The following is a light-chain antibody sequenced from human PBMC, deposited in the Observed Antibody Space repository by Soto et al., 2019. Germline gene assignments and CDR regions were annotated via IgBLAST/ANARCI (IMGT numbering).Light chain of an antibody. V-gene: IGLV2-11*01. CDR2: DVS. J-gene: IGLJ1*01. Sequence: QSALTQPRSVSGSPGQSVTISCTGTSSDVGGYNYVSWYQQHPGKAPKLLIYDVSKRPSGVPDRFSGSKSGNTASLTISGLQAEDEADYCCCSYAGRYTYVFGTGTKLTVL. CDR3: CSYAGRYTYV. CDR1: SSDVGGYNY.